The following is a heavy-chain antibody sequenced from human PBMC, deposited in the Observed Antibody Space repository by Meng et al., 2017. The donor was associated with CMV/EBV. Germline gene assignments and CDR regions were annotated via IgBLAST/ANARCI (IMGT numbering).Heavy chain of an antibody. D-gene: IGHD3-22*01. V-gene: IGHV3-21*01. CDR3: ARSYPPVYYYDSSGFPNY. CDR2: ISSSSSYI. CDR1: GFTFISYS. Sequence: GGPLRLPCAASGFTFISYSMNWVRQAPGKGLEWGSSISSSSSYIYYADSVKGRFTIPRDNAKNTLYLKMNSLRAEDTAVYYFARSYPPVYYYDSSGFPNYWGQGTMVTVSS. J-gene: IGHJ4*02.